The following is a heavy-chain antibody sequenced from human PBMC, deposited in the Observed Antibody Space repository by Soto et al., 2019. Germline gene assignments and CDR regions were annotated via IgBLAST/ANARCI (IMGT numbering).Heavy chain of an antibody. CDR1: GGSFSGYY. V-gene: IGHV4-34*01. J-gene: IGHJ6*02. CDR2: INHSGST. Sequence: PSETLSLTCAVYGGSFSGYYWSWIRQPPGKGLEWIGEINHSGSTNYNPSLKSRVTISVDTSKNQFSLKLSSVTAADTAVYYCASVRKPFYYYYGMDVRGQRTTVTVYS. D-gene: IGHD2-8*01. CDR3: ASVRKPFYYYYGMDV.